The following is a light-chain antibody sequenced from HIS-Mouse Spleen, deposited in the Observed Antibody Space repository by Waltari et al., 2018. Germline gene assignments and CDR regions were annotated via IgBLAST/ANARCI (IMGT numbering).Light chain of an antibody. V-gene: IGLV2-11*01. CDR2: DVS. J-gene: IGLJ3*02. CDR3: CSYAGSYTWV. Sequence: QSALTQPRSVSGSPGQSVTIPCTGTSSDVGGYNSVSWYQQHPGKAPKLMIYDVSKRPSGVPDRFSGSKSGNTDSLTISGLQAEDEADYYCCSYAGSYTWVFGGGTKLTVL. CDR1: SSDVGGYNS.